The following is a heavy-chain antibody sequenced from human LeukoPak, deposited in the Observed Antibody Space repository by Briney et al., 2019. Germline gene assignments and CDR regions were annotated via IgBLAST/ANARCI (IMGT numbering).Heavy chain of an antibody. V-gene: IGHV3-23*01. Sequence: PGGSLRLSCTASVFTFCSYAMSWVRQAPGKGLEWVSAISGSGGSTYYADSVKGRFTISRDNSKNTLYLQMNSLRAEDTAVYYCAKDLGGSYYWGQGTLVTVSS. CDR2: ISGSGGST. CDR1: VFTFCSYA. D-gene: IGHD1-26*01. CDR3: AKDLGGSYY. J-gene: IGHJ4*02.